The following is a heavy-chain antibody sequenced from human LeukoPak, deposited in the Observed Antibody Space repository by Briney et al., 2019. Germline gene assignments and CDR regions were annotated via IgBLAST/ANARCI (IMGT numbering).Heavy chain of an antibody. D-gene: IGHD3-3*01. CDR2: INPADSDT. Sequence: GESLKISCQGSGYRFTDYWIGWVRQMPGKGPEWMGIINPADSDTRYSPAFQGQITISADKSTSTTYLHWSSLKASDTAMYYCARAWNFDYWGQGTLVTVS. CDR3: ARAWNFDY. J-gene: IGHJ4*02. CDR1: GYRFTDYW. V-gene: IGHV5-51*01.